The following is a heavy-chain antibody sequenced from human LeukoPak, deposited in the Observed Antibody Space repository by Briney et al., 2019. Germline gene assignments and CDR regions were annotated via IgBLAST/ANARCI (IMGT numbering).Heavy chain of an antibody. V-gene: IGHV3-11*04. CDR3: ACRATGNAFDI. Sequence: PGGSLRLSCAASGFTVSSNYMSWVRQAPGKGLEWVSYISSSGSTIYYADSVKGRFTISRDNAKNSLYLQMNSLRAEDTAVYYCACRATGNAFDIWGQGTMVTVSS. CDR1: GFTVSSNY. J-gene: IGHJ3*02. D-gene: IGHD1-26*01. CDR2: ISSSGSTI.